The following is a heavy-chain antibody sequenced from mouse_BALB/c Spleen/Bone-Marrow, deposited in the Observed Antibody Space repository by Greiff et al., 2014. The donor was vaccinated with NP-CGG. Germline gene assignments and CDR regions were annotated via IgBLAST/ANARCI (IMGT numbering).Heavy chain of an antibody. CDR2: IDPANGNT. V-gene: IGHV14-3*02. D-gene: IGHD1-1*01. Sequence: EVQVVESGAELVKPGASVKLSCTASGFNIKDTYMHWVKQRPEQGLEWIGRIDPANGNTKYDPKFQGKATITADTSSNTAYLQHSSLTSEDTAVYYCASYYYGSSSFAYWGQGTLVTVSA. CDR1: GFNIKDTY. J-gene: IGHJ3*01. CDR3: ASYYYGSSSFAY.